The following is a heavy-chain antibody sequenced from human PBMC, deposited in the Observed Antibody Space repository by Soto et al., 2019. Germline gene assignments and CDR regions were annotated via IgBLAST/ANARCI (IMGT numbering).Heavy chain of an antibody. CDR2: IYYSGST. CDR1: GGSISSYY. Sequence: SETLSLTCTVSGGSISSYYWSWIRQPPGKGLEWIGYIYYSGSTNYNSSLKSRVTISVDTSKNQFSLKLNSMTAADTAVYYCARHSPLAAGGAFEFWGQGMMVTVSS. CDR3: ARHSPLAAGGAFEF. V-gene: IGHV4-59*08. J-gene: IGHJ3*01. D-gene: IGHD6-13*01.